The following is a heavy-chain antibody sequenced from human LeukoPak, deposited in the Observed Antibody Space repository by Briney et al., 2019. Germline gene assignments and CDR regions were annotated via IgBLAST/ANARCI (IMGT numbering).Heavy chain of an antibody. Sequence: SVKVSCKASGGTFSSYAISWVRQAPGQGLEWMGGIIPIFGTANYAQKFQGRVTITADKSTSTAYMELSSLRAEDTAVYYCARGGGKALKTIFGVVMKTYYYYMDVWGKGTTVTVSS. CDR1: GGTFSSYA. CDR2: IIPIFGTA. J-gene: IGHJ6*03. CDR3: ARGGGKALKTIFGVVMKTYYYYMDV. V-gene: IGHV1-69*06. D-gene: IGHD3-3*01.